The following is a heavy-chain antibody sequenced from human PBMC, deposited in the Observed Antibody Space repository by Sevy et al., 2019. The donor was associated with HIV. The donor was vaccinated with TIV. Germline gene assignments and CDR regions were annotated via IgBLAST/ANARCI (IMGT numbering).Heavy chain of an antibody. V-gene: IGHV3-30*04. CDR1: GFTFSSYA. CDR2: ISYDGSNK. D-gene: IGHD6-6*01. J-gene: IGHJ6*02. Sequence: GGSLRLSCAASGFTFSSYAMHWVHQAPGKGLEWVAVISYDGSNKYYADSVKGRFTISRDNSKNTLYLQMNSLRAEDTAVYYCARDEGALYSSSSGGGYYYYGMDVWGQGTTVTVSS. CDR3: ARDEGALYSSSSGGGYYYYGMDV.